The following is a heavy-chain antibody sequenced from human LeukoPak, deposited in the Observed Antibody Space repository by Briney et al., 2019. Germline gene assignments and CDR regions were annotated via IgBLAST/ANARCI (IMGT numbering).Heavy chain of an antibody. CDR3: ARGFGGYYWYFDL. CDR2: IYSGGAT. V-gene: IGHV3-53*01. D-gene: IGHD3-22*01. Sequence: PGGSLRLSCAASGFTFSNYWMNWVRQAPGKGLEWVSVIYSGGATYYADSAAGRFTISRDNSKNTLYLQMNDLRADDTAVYYCARGFGGYYWYFDLWGRGTLVTVSS. J-gene: IGHJ2*01. CDR1: GFTFSNYW.